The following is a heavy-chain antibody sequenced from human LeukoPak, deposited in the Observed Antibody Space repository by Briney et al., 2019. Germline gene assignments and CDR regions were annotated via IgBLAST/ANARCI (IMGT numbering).Heavy chain of an antibody. CDR3: ASYYDSSGYFYGVSHFDY. CDR2: IIPIFGTA. Sequence: SVKVSCEASGGTFSSYAISWVRQAPGQGLEWMGGIIPIFGTANYAQKFQGRVTITADESTSTAYMELSSLRSEDTAVYYCASYYDSSGYFYGVSHFDYWGQGTLVPVSS. J-gene: IGHJ4*02. V-gene: IGHV1-69*13. CDR1: GGTFSSYA. D-gene: IGHD3-22*01.